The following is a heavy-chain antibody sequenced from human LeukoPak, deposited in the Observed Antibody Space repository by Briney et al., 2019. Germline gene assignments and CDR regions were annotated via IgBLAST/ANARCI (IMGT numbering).Heavy chain of an antibody. Sequence: ASVEVSCKASGYTFTSYGISWVRQAPGQGLEWMGWISAYNGNTNYAQKLQGRVTMTTDTSTSTAYMELRSLRSDDTAVYYCARDTCSSTSCHTPGVDAFDIWGQGTMVTVSS. J-gene: IGHJ3*02. V-gene: IGHV1-18*04. CDR1: GYTFTSYG. D-gene: IGHD2-2*01. CDR3: ARDTCSSTSCHTPGVDAFDI. CDR2: ISAYNGNT.